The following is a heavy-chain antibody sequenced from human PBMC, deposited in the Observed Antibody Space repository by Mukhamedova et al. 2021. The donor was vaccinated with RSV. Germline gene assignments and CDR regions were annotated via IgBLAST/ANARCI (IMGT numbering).Heavy chain of an antibody. D-gene: IGHD3-16*01. J-gene: IGHJ4*02. Sequence: SVKSRITINPDTSKNQFSLQLNSVTPEDTAVYYCARGSPGGRAFDYWGQGTLVTVSS. V-gene: IGHV6-1*01. CDR3: ARGSPGGRAFDY.